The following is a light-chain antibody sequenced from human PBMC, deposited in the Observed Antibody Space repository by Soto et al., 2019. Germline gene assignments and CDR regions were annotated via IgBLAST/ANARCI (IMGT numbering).Light chain of an antibody. CDR2: STN. Sequence: QAVVTQEPSLTVSPGGTVTLTCAVYTGAVTSSNYPNWLQQKPGQAPRALMYSTNHKYSWTPARFSGSLLGGKAALTLSGVQPEDEADYYCLLYYGGQLGVFGGGTKLTVL. CDR1: TGAVTSSNY. V-gene: IGLV7-43*01. J-gene: IGLJ2*01. CDR3: LLYYGGQLGV.